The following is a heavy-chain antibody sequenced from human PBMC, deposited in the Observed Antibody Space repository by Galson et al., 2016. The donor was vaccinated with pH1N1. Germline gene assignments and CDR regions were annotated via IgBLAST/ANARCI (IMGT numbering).Heavy chain of an antibody. CDR2: INQDGSRK. Sequence: SLRLSCAASGFIFSDYWMSWVRQAPGKGLEWVAKINQDGSRKYYVDSMKGRCTISRDNAENSLSLQRNSRRVEDTALYYCATEDYYTSLYWGQGILVTVSS. V-gene: IGHV3-7*01. CDR1: GFIFSDYW. CDR3: ATEDYYTSLY. D-gene: IGHD1-26*01. J-gene: IGHJ4*02.